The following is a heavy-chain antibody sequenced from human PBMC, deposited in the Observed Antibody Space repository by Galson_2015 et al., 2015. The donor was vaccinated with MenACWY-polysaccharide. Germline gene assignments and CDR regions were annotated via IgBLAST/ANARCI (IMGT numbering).Heavy chain of an antibody. CDR3: VKGGYSSSWYRGDY. V-gene: IGHV3-64D*08. D-gene: IGHD6-13*01. J-gene: IGHJ4*02. CDR2: ISSNGGST. CDR1: GFTFSSYV. Sequence: SLRLSCAASGFTFSSYVMHWVRQAPGKGLEYVSGISSNGGSTYYADSVTGRFTISRDNSKNTLYLQTSSLRAEDTAVYYCVKGGYSSSWYRGDYWGQGALVTVSS.